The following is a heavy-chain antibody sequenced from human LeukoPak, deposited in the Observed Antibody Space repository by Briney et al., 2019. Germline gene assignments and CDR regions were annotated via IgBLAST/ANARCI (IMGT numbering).Heavy chain of an antibody. CDR3: ARGLESSKWEVLDY. Sequence: SETLSLTCTVSGGSGRSGSYYWSWIRQPPGKGLEWIGYIYYSGSTNYNPSFKSRVTISIDTSQNQFSLKLSPVTAADTAVYYCARGLESSKWEVLDYWGQGTLVTVSS. CDR1: GGSGRSGSYY. D-gene: IGHD1-26*01. J-gene: IGHJ4*02. CDR2: IYYSGST. V-gene: IGHV4-61*01.